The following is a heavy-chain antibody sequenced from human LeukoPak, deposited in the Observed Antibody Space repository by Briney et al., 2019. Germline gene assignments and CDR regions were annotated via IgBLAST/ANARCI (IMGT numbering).Heavy chain of an antibody. CDR3: ARHPYDILTGYYYYYGMDV. J-gene: IGHJ6*02. Sequence: SETLSLTCAVYGGSFSGYYWSWIRQPPGKGLEWIGEINHSGSTNYNPSLKSRVTISVDTSKNQFSLKLSSVTAADTAVYYCARHPYDILTGYYYYYGMDVWGQGTTVTVSS. V-gene: IGHV4-34*01. D-gene: IGHD3-9*01. CDR1: GGSFSGYY. CDR2: INHSGST.